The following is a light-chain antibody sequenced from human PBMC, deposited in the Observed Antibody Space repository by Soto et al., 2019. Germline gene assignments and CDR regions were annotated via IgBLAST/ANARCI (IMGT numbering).Light chain of an antibody. Sequence: QSVLTQPASVSGSPGQSITISCTGTSSDVGGYNYVSWYQQHPGKAPKLMIYDVSNRPSGVSNRFSGSKSGNTASLTISGLHAEDEADYYCSTYTSNRPGVFGGGTKLTVL. CDR2: DVS. CDR1: SSDVGGYNY. J-gene: IGLJ3*02. V-gene: IGLV2-14*01. CDR3: STYTSNRPGV.